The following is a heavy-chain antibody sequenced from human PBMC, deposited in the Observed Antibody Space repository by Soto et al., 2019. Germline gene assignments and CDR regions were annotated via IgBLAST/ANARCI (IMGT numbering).Heavy chain of an antibody. J-gene: IGHJ6*02. Sequence: SETLSLTCAVYGGSFSGYYWSWIRQPPGKGLEWIGEINHSGSTNYNPSLKSRVTISVDTSKNQFSLRLSSVTAADTAVYYCARGGGAGYSSSWYPIDYYYYGMDVWGQGTTVTVSS. CDR1: GGSFSGYY. V-gene: IGHV4-34*01. D-gene: IGHD6-13*01. CDR3: ARGGGAGYSSSWYPIDYYYYGMDV. CDR2: INHSGST.